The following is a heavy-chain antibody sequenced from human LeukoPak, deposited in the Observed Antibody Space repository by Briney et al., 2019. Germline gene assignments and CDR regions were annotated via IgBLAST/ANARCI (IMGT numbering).Heavy chain of an antibody. CDR2: ISGSGNGFSI. CDR3: VKDFGRIRGTPDS. J-gene: IGHJ4*02. CDR1: GVTLSTYA. V-gene: IGHV3-64D*06. D-gene: IGHD1-26*01. Sequence: GGSLRLSCAASGVTLSTYAMSWARQAPGKGPEYVSTISGSGNGFSIYYADSVKGRFTISRDGSKSILYLQMNGLRSEDTAVYYCVKDFGRIRGTPDSWGQGTLVTVSS.